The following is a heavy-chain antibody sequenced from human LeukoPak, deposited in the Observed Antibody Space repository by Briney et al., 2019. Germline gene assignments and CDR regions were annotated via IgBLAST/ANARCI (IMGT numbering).Heavy chain of an antibody. J-gene: IGHJ5*02. Sequence: SETPSLTCTVSGGSISSYYWGWIRQPAGKGLEWIGRIYTSGSTYYNPSLKSRVTMSVDTSKNQFSLKLNSVTAADTAVYYCAREMGTTPNWFDPWGQGTLVTVSS. CDR2: IYTSGST. CDR3: AREMGTTPNWFDP. CDR1: GGSISSYY. D-gene: IGHD1-7*01. V-gene: IGHV4-4*07.